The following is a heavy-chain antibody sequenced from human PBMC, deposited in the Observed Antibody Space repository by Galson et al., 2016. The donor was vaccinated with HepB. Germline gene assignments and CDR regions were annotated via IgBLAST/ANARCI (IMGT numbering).Heavy chain of an antibody. J-gene: IGHJ3*02. CDR1: GGSITSGSFC. D-gene: IGHD3-10*01. CDR2: VYYSGST. Sequence: SETLSLTCTVSGGSITSGSFCWGWIRQPPGKGLEWIGYVYYSGSTKYSPSLKSRITILVDTSKKQFSLKLNSVIAADTAVYYCARGKRGVAQAVDSWGQGTMVTVSS. CDR3: ARGKRGVAQAVDS. V-gene: IGHV4-61*01.